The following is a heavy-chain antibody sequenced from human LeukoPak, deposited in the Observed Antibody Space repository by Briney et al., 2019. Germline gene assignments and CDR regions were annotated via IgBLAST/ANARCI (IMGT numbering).Heavy chain of an antibody. CDR1: GCTFSTDA. Sequence: SVKVSCKASGCTFSTDAISWVRQAPGQGLEWMGGIIPIFGTANYAQKFQGRVTITADESTSTAYMELSSLRSEDTAVYYCARGRNYYGSGSYYNGDYWGQGTLVTVSS. V-gene: IGHV1-69*13. J-gene: IGHJ4*02. CDR2: IIPIFGTA. D-gene: IGHD3-10*01. CDR3: ARGRNYYGSGSYYNGDY.